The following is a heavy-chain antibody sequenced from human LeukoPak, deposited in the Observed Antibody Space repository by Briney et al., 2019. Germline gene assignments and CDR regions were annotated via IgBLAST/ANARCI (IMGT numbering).Heavy chain of an antibody. CDR1: GYTFTGYY. J-gene: IGHJ4*02. D-gene: IGHD1-26*01. Sequence: ASVKVSCKASGYTFTGYYMHWVRQAPGQGLEWMGWINPNSGGTNYAQKFQGWVTMTRDTSISTAYMELSRLRSDDTAVYYCARGGHWGIVGATTPDYWGQGTLVTVSS. CDR2: INPNSGGT. V-gene: IGHV1-2*04. CDR3: ARGGHWGIVGATTPDY.